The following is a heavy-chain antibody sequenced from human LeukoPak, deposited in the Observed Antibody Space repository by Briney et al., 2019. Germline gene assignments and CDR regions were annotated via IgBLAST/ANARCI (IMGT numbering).Heavy chain of an antibody. CDR1: GYTFTGYY. J-gene: IGHJ4*02. D-gene: IGHD6-19*01. Sequence: ASVKVSCKASGYTFTGYYMHWVRQAPGQGREWMGWINPNSGGTDYAQKFQGRGTMTRDTSISTAYMELSRLRSDDTAVYYCARDRGRVAGTHFDYWGQGTLVTVSS. CDR2: INPNSGGT. V-gene: IGHV1-2*02. CDR3: ARDRGRVAGTHFDY.